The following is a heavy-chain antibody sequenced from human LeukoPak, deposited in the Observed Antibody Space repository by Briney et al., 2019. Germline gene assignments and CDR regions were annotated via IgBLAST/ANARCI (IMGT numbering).Heavy chain of an antibody. D-gene: IGHD6-19*01. CDR2: IIPIFGTA. Sequence: GASVKVSCKASGGTFSSYAISWVRQAPGQGLEWMGGIIPIFGTANYAQKFQGRVTITADESTSTAYMELSSLRSEDTAVYYCAAQKGSGHYYYYMDVWGKGTTVTVSS. CDR3: AAQKGSGHYYYYMDV. V-gene: IGHV1-69*01. CDR1: GGTFSSYA. J-gene: IGHJ6*03.